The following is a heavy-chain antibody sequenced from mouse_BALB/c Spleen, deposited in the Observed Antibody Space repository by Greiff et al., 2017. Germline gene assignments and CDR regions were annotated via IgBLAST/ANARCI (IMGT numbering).Heavy chain of an antibody. D-gene: IGHD2-4*01. J-gene: IGHJ2*01. V-gene: IGHV5-17*02. CDR1: GFTFSSFG. CDR3: AGDYDSTDY. Sequence: EVMLVESGGGLVQPGGSRKLSCAASGFTFSSFGMHWVRQAPEKGLEWVAYISSGSSTIYYADTVKGRFTISRDNPKNTMFLQMTSLRSEDTAIDYYAGDYDSTDYWGQGTTLTVSS. CDR2: ISSGSSTI.